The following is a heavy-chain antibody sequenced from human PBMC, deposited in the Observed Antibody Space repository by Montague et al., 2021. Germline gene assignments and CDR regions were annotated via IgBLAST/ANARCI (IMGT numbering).Heavy chain of an antibody. J-gene: IGHJ5*02. D-gene: IGHD2-21*02. CDR1: GGSFSGYY. V-gene: IGHV4-34*01. CDR3: ARRGVVTGWFDP. CDR2: INHSGST. Sequence: SETLSLTCTVYGGSFSGYYWSWICQSPGKGLEWIGEINHSGSTNYNPSLKSRVTISVDTSKNRFSLKLSSVTAADTAVYYCARRGVVTGWFDPWGQGTLVTVSS.